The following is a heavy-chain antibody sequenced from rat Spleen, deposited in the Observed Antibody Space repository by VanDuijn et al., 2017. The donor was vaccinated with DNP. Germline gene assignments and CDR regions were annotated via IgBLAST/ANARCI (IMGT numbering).Heavy chain of an antibody. CDR3: TTDLAY. CDR2: ISSGDGNT. Sequence: EVQLVESGGGLVQPGRTLKLSCAASGFTFSDFYMAWVRQAPTKGLEWVASISSGDGNTYYRDSVKGRFTISRDNAKSSLYLQMDSLRSEDTATYYCTTDLAYWGQGTLVTVSS. V-gene: IGHV5-20*01. CDR1: GFTFSDFY. J-gene: IGHJ3*01.